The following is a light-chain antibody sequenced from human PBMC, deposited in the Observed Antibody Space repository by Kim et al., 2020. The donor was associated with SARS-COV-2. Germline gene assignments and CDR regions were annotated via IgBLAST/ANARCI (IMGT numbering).Light chain of an antibody. J-gene: IGKJ5*01. V-gene: IGKV1-39*01. CDR3: QQSYSSPIT. Sequence: ASVGDRVTITCRASQGISSYLDWYQQKPGKAPKLLIYAASSLQSGVPSRFSGSGSETDFTLTISSLQPEDFATYYCQQSYSSPITFGRGTRLDIK. CDR2: AAS. CDR1: QGISSY.